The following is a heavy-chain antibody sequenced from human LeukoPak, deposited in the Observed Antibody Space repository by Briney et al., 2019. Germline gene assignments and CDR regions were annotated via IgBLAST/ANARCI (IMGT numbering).Heavy chain of an antibody. CDR1: GFTFSSYG. V-gene: IGHV3-33*06. D-gene: IGHD4-17*01. CDR3: AKDPVTTVTPGAFDI. J-gene: IGHJ3*02. Sequence: GGSLRLSCAASGFTFSSYGMHWVRQAPGKGLEWVAVIWYDGSNKYYADSVKGRFTISRDNSENTLYLQMNSLRAEDTAVYYCAKDPVTTVTPGAFDIWGQGTMVTVSS. CDR2: IWYDGSNK.